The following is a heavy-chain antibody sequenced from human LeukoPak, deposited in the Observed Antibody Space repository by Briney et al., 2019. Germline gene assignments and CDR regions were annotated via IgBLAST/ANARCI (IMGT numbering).Heavy chain of an antibody. CDR2: IIPIFGTA. J-gene: IGHJ4*02. D-gene: IGHD6-19*01. V-gene: IGHV1-69*13. CDR3: ARDPRDGSVARD. CDR1: GGTFSSYA. Sequence: SVKVSFKASGGTFSSYAISWVRQAPGQGLEWMGGIIPIFGTANYAQKFQGRVTITADESTSTAYMELSSLRSEDTAVYYCARDPRDGSVARDWGQGTLVTVSS.